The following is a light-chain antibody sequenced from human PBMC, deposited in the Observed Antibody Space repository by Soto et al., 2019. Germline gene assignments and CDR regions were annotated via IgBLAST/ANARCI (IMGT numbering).Light chain of an antibody. CDR1: SSDVGAYNY. J-gene: IGLJ3*02. Sequence: QSALTQPRSVSGFPGQSVTISCTGTSSDVGAYNYVSWYQQHPGKPPKLMICDVSKRPSGVPDRFSGSKSGNAASLTISGLQAEDEADYYCCSYAGSYTWVFGGGTKLTVL. CDR2: DVS. CDR3: CSYAGSYTWV. V-gene: IGLV2-11*01.